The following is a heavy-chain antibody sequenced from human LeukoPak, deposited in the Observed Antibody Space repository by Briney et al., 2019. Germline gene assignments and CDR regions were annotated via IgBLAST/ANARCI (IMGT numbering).Heavy chain of an antibody. J-gene: IGHJ5*02. CDR1: GGSISGYY. CDR3: ARASYYYDSSGLSWFDP. V-gene: IGHV4-59*01. Sequence: SETLSLTCTVSGGSISGYYWSWIRQPPGKGLEWIGYIYHNGGTNYNPSLQSRLTISVDTSKNQFSLKLSSVTAADTAVYYCARASYYYDSSGLSWFDPWGQGTLVTVSS. D-gene: IGHD3-22*01. CDR2: IYHNGGT.